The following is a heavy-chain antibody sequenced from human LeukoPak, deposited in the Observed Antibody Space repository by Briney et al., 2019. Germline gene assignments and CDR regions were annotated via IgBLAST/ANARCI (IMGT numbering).Heavy chain of an antibody. CDR2: IYHSGST. J-gene: IGHJ3*02. V-gene: IGHV4-30-2*01. D-gene: IGHD3-3*01. CDR3: ARIVKRITIFGVAADAFDI. Sequence: SQTLSLTCAVSGVSISSGGYSWSWIRQPPGKGLEWIGYIYHSGSTYYNPSLKSRVTISVDRSKNQFSLKLSSVTAADTAVYYCARIVKRITIFGVAADAFDIWGQGTMVTVSS. CDR1: GVSISSGGYS.